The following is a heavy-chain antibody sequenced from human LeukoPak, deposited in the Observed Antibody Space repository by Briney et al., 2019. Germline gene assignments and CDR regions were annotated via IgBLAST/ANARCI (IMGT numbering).Heavy chain of an antibody. CDR2: ISNDGSNK. CDR3: AKDLTGVNYCLDQ. D-gene: IGHD1-7*01. J-gene: IGHJ4*02. V-gene: IGHV3-30*18. Sequence: GGSLRLSCAASGVTFSSYGMHWVRQAPGKGLEWVAGISNDGSNKHYADSVKGRFTISRDNSKNTLYLQMNSLRAEDTAVYYCAKDLTGVNYCLDQWGQGTLVTVSS. CDR1: GVTFSSYG.